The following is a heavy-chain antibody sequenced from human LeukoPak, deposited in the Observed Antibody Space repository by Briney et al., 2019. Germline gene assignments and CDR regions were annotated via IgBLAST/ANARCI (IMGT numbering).Heavy chain of an antibody. Sequence: GGSLRLSCVASGFIFSGSTIQWVRQASGKGLEWLGRIRNKANNYAKAYVASVKGRFTISRNDLKSMAYLQMNSLKTENAAIYFCTRRDYNYILTGPDVWGKGTPVTVSS. CDR1: GFIFSGST. CDR3: TRRDYNYILTGPDV. V-gene: IGHV3-73*01. CDR2: IRNKANNYAK. D-gene: IGHD3-9*01. J-gene: IGHJ6*04.